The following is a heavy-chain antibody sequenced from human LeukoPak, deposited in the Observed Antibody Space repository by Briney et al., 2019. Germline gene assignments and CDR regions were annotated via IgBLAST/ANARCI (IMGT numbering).Heavy chain of an antibody. CDR1: GDTFTDSV. CDR3: ARNVVIGMGNWFDG. CDR2: IIPSIGVA. Sequence: GASVKVSCKASGDTFTDSVLRWLRQAPGQGLEWMGWIIPSIGVASYAQNLQGGVTLARDTSFSTAYMELSRLRSDDTAVYYCARNVVIGMGNWFDGWGEASLVSPSA. J-gene: IGHJ5*02. V-gene: IGHV1-2*02. D-gene: IGHD2-21*01.